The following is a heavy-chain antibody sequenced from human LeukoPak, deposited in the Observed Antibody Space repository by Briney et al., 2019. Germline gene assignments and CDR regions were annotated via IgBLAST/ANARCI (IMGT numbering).Heavy chain of an antibody. CDR3: ARLRGGRVATIAYYYYYYMDV. D-gene: IGHD5-12*01. CDR2: LSYSGSS. V-gene: IGHV4-30-4*07. J-gene: IGHJ6*03. Sequence: PSETLSLTCAVSGVSMNSDGYFWNWIRQPPGKGLEWIGFLSYSGSSFLNPSLKSRVSIFLDTSKNQFSLKLSSVTAADTAVYYCARLRGGRVATIAYYYYYYMDVWGKGTTVTISS. CDR1: GVSMNSDGYF.